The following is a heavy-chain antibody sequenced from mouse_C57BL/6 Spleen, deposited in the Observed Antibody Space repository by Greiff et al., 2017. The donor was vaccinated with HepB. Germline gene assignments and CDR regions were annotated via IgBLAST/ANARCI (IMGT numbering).Heavy chain of an antibody. CDR3: AREIGYYAMDY. Sequence: QVQLQQSGAELVKPGASVKMSCKASGYTFTSYWITWVKQRPGQGLEWIGDIYPGSGSTNYNEKFKSKATLTVDTSSSTAYMQLSILTSEDSAVYYCAREIGYYAMDYWGQGTSVTVSS. V-gene: IGHV1-55*01. CDR2: IYPGSGST. J-gene: IGHJ4*01. CDR1: GYTFTSYW.